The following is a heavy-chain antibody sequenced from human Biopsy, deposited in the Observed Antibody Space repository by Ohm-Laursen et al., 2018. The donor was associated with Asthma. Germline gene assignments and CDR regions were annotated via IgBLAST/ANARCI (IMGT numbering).Heavy chain of an antibody. CDR3: ARGDSSNWSHYYFDY. J-gene: IGHJ4*02. Sequence: SLRLSCTASGFAVSSDHMSWVRQAPGKGLEWVSVIYSGGTSHTADSVRGRFTISRDYSKNTLYLQMHSLRAEDTAVYYCARGDSSNWSHYYFDYWGQGTLVTVSS. CDR2: IYSGGTS. CDR1: GFAVSSDH. D-gene: IGHD3-22*01. V-gene: IGHV3-53*01.